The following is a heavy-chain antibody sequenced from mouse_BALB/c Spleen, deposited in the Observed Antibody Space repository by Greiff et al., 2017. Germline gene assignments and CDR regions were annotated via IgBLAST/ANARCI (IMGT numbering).Heavy chain of an antibody. Sequence: VQLKESGAELVRPGVSVKISCKGSGYTFTDYAMHWVKQSHAKSLEWIGVISTYYGDASYNQKFKGKATMTVDKSSSTAYMELARLTSEDSAIYYCARQDYLYAMDYWGQGTSVTVSS. D-gene: IGHD2-4*01. CDR3: ARQDYLYAMDY. J-gene: IGHJ4*01. CDR2: ISTYYGDA. V-gene: IGHV1S137*01. CDR1: GYTFTDYA.